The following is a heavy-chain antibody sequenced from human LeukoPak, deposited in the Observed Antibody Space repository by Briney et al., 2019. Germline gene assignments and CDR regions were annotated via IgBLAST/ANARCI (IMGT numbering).Heavy chain of an antibody. V-gene: IGHV3-21*01. D-gene: IGHD5-12*01. Sequence: GGSLRLSCAASGFTFSSYSMNWVRQAPGKGLEWVSSISSSSSYMYYADSVKGRFTISRDNAKNSLYLQMNSLRAEDTAVYYCARSRLGGYSGYDENWRLLDYWGQGTLVTVSS. CDR3: ARSRLGGYSGYDENWRLLDY. J-gene: IGHJ4*02. CDR1: GFTFSSYS. CDR2: ISSSSSYM.